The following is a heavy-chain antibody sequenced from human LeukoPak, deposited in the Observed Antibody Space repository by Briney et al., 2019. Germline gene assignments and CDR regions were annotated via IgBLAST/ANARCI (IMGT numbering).Heavy chain of an antibody. CDR2: INGDGSST. CDR3: ARALGDI. CDR1: GFTFSTYW. J-gene: IGHJ4*02. V-gene: IGHV3-74*01. Sequence: GGSLRLSCAASGFTFSTYWMHWVRQAPGTGLVWVSRINGDGSSTSYGDSVKGRFTISRDNAKNTLYLQMNGLRVEDTAVYYCARALGDIRGQGTLVTVSS.